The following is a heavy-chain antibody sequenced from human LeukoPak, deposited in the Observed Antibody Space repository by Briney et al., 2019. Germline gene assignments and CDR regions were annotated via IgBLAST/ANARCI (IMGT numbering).Heavy chain of an antibody. J-gene: IGHJ4*02. CDR2: ISGSGGST. D-gene: IGHD1-26*01. CDR1: GFTFSSYA. CDR3: AKDREWELLGYFDY. Sequence: GGSLRLSCAASGFTFSSYAMSWVHQAPGKGLEWVSAISGSGGSTYYADSGKGRFTISRDNSKNTLYLQMNSLRAEDTAVYYCAKDREWELLGYFDYWGQGTLVTVSS. V-gene: IGHV3-23*01.